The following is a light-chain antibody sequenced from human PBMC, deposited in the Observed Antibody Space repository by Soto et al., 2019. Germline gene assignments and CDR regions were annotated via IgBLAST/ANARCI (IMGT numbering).Light chain of an antibody. CDR1: QSVSSY. V-gene: IGKV3-11*01. J-gene: IGKJ1*01. Sequence: EIVLTQSPATLSSSPGERVTLSCRASQSVSSYLAWYQQKPGQAPRLLIYDASKRATGIPARFSGSGSGTDFTLTISSLEPEDFAVYYCQQRSDWPRTFGQGTKVEIK. CDR3: QQRSDWPRT. CDR2: DAS.